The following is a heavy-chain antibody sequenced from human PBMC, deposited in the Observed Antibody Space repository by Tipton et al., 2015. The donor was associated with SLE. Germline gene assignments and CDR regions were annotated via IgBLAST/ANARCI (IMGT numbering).Heavy chain of an antibody. Sequence: TLSLTCAVSGGSISSHYWTWIRQPPGKGLEWIGYIYSSGSTNYNPSLKSRVIISIDTSKNQFSLKLSSVTAADTAVYYCARVNSGWHGHDAFDIWGQGTMVTVSS. CDR2: IYSSGST. CDR1: GGSISSHY. J-gene: IGHJ3*02. D-gene: IGHD6-19*01. V-gene: IGHV4-59*11. CDR3: ARVNSGWHGHDAFDI.